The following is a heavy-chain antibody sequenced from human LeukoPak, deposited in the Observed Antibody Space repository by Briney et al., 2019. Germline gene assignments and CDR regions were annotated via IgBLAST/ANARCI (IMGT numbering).Heavy chain of an antibody. CDR3: ARDLEGYYYDSSGYYPAY. CDR1: GFTFNKAW. D-gene: IGHD3-22*01. J-gene: IGHJ4*02. CDR2: INWIGGST. Sequence: PGGSLRLSCAASGFTFNKAWMSWVRQAPGKGLEWVSGINWIGGSTGYADSVKGRFTISRDNAKNSLYLQMNSLRAEDTALYYCARDLEGYYYDSSGYYPAYWGQGTLVTVSS. V-gene: IGHV3-20*04.